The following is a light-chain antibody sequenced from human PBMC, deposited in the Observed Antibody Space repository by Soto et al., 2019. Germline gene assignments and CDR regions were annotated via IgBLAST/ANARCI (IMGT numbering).Light chain of an antibody. CDR1: QSVSSY. CDR3: QQYGSSPLT. V-gene: IGKV3-20*01. CDR2: DTS. Sequence: EIVLTQSPGTLSLSVGERVTFSCRASQSVSSYLAWYQQTPGQAPRLLIYDTSNRATGTPDRFSGSGSGTDFTLTISRLEPEDFTVYYCQQYGSSPLTFGGGTTVEIK. J-gene: IGKJ4*01.